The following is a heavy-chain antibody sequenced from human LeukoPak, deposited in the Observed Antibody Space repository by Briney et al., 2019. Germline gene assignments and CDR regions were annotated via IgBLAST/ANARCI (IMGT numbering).Heavy chain of an antibody. CDR1: GFTFSSYA. CDR2: ITGSGGSA. V-gene: IGHV3-23*01. J-gene: IGHJ4*02. CDR3: AKRPYCSGTVCYHIDY. D-gene: IGHD2-15*01. Sequence: PGGSLRLSCAASGFTFSSYAMSWVRQAPGKGMEWASTITGSGGSAYYADSVKGRFTISRDNSKNTVYLQLNSLRAEDTALYYCAKRPYCSGTVCYHIDYWGQGTLVTVSS.